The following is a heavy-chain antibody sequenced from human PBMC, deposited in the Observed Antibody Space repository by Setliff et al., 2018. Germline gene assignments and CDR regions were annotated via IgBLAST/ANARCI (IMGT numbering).Heavy chain of an antibody. V-gene: IGHV4-61*02. CDR3: ARGGYSYGY. CDR2: IYTSGST. J-gene: IGHJ4*01. D-gene: IGHD5-18*01. Sequence: SETLSLTCTVSGGSISRGSYDWSWIRQPAGKGLEWIGRIYTSGSTNYNPSLKSRVTISVDTSKNQFSLKLSSVTAADTAVYYCARGGYSYGYWGHGTLVTVSS. CDR1: GGSISRGSYD.